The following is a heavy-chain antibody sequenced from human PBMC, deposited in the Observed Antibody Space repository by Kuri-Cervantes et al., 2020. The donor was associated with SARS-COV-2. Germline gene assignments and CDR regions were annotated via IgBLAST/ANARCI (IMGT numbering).Heavy chain of an antibody. J-gene: IGHJ4*02. CDR2: IYSGGST. D-gene: IGHD1-26*01. Sequence: GGSLRLSCAASGFTVSSNYMSWVRQAPGKGLEWVSVIYSGGSTYYADSVKGRFTISRDNSKNTLYLQMNSLRPEDTAVYYCAKDDGGSFGLFDNWGQGILVTVSS. CDR3: AKDDGGSFGLFDN. CDR1: GFTVSSNY. V-gene: IGHV3-53*05.